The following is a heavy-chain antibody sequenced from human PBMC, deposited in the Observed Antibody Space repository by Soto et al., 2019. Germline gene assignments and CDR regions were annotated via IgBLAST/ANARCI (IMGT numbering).Heavy chain of an antibody. J-gene: IGHJ5*02. V-gene: IGHV4-59*01. CDR1: GGSISSYY. CDR2: IYYSGST. CDR3: ARDYSSSSAWFDP. D-gene: IGHD6-6*01. Sequence: SETMCLTCTVSGGSISSYYWSWIRQPPGKGLEWIGYIYYSGSTNYNPSLKSRVTISVDTSKNQFSLKLSSVTAADTAVYYCARDYSSSSAWFDPWGQATLVTAYS.